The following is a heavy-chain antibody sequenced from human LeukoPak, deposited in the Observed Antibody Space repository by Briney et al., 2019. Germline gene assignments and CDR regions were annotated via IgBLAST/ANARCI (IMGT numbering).Heavy chain of an antibody. CDR1: GFTFSSYA. CDR2: TGSTGVST. CDR3: AKNASLWFGELGVLGYRIDY. Sequence: GGSLRLSCAASGFTFSSYAMNWVRQAPGKGLEWVSGTGSTGVSTFYADSVKGRFTVSRDNSKNPLSLQMNSLRAEDTAVYYCAKNASLWFGELGVLGYRIDYWGQGTLVTVSS. V-gene: IGHV3-23*01. J-gene: IGHJ4*02. D-gene: IGHD3-10*01.